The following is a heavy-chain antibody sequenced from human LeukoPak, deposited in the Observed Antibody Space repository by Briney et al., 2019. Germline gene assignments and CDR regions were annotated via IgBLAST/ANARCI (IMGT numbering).Heavy chain of an antibody. CDR2: IYYNGST. D-gene: IGHD3-3*02. V-gene: IGHV4-59*01. CDR3: ARWHFWSGYFDY. CDR1: GGSIRYYY. Sequence: SETLSLTCTVSGGSIRYYYWSWIRQSPGKGLEWIGYIYYNGSTNYNPSLKSRVTISVDTSKNQFSLKLSSVTAADTAVYYCARWHFWSGYFDYWGQGTLVTVSS. J-gene: IGHJ4*02.